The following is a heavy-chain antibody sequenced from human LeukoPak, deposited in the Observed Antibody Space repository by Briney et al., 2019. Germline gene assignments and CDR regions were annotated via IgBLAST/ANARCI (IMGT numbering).Heavy chain of an antibody. CDR2: IKPYDGAT. J-gene: IGHJ4*02. V-gene: IGHV1-2*02. Sequence: ASVKVSCKASGYNVIANSIHWVRQAPGQGLEWMGWIKPYDGATNYVQKFQGRVTMTRDTSITTAFMEVSGLRSDDTAVYYCARGSGNYFPFDYFPFDYWGQGSLVTVSS. D-gene: IGHD3-9*01. CDR3: ARGSGNYFPFDYFPFDY. CDR1: GYNVIANS.